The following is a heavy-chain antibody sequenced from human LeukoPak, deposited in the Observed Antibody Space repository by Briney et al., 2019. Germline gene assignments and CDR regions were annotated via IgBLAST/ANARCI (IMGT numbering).Heavy chain of an antibody. CDR3: AREGPIQPFQH. Sequence: SETLSLTCTVSGGSISSYYWSWIRQPPGKGLEWIGYIYYSGSTNYNPSLKSRVTISVDTSKNQFSLKLSSVTAADTAVYYCAREGPIQPFQHWGQGTLVTVSS. D-gene: IGHD1-1*01. J-gene: IGHJ1*01. CDR2: IYYSGST. V-gene: IGHV4-59*01. CDR1: GGSISSYY.